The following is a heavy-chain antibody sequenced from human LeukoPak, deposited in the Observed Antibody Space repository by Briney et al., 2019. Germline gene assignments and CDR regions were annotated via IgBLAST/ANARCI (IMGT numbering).Heavy chain of an antibody. CDR1: GFTCSSYA. Sequence: GGSLRLSCAASGFTCSSYAMSWVRQAPGKGLEWASAISGSGGSTYYADSVKGRFTISRDNSKNTLYLQMSSLRAEDTAVYYCAKEYCSSTSCYIVDYWGQGTLVTVSS. J-gene: IGHJ4*02. CDR3: AKEYCSSTSCYIVDY. V-gene: IGHV3-23*01. CDR2: ISGSGGST. D-gene: IGHD2-2*02.